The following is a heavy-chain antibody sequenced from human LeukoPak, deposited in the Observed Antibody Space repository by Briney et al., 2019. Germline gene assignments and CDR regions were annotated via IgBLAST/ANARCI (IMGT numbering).Heavy chain of an antibody. Sequence: GGSLRLSCAASGFTFNTYTMNWVRQAPGKGLEWVANIKQDGSKKSYVDSVKGRFTISRDNAKNSLYLQMNSLRAEDTAIYYCTRVGYIDEGIDYWGQGTLVTVSS. V-gene: IGHV3-7*04. CDR2: IKQDGSKK. CDR3: TRVGYIDEGIDY. J-gene: IGHJ4*02. CDR1: GFTFNTYT. D-gene: IGHD5-24*01.